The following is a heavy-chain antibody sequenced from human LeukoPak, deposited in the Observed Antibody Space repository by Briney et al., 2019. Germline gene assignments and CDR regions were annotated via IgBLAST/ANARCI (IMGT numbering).Heavy chain of an antibody. V-gene: IGHV3-23*01. J-gene: IGHJ4*02. D-gene: IGHD3-16*01. CDR1: GFTFSSYA. Sequence: GGSLRLSCAASGFTFSSYAMSWVRQAPGKGLEWVSAISGSGGSTYYADSVKGRFTISRDNSKNTLYLQMNSLGAEDTAVYYCAKSSSMITSGGPYFDYWGQGTLVTVSS. CDR2: ISGSGGST. CDR3: AKSSSMITSGGPYFDY.